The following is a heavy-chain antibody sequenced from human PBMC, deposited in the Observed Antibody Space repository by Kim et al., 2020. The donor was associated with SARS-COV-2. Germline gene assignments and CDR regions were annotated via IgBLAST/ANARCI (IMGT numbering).Heavy chain of an antibody. CDR3: ATHSGPPGGY. Sequence: SETLSLTCAVYGGSFSGYFWSWIRQPPGKGLEWIGEINHSGTISYNPSLKSRVTISVDTSKNQFSLKLTSVTAADTAVYYCATHSGPPGGYWGQGTLVTVSS. V-gene: IGHV4-34*01. CDR2: INHSGTI. J-gene: IGHJ4*02. CDR1: GGSFSGYF. D-gene: IGHD6-19*01.